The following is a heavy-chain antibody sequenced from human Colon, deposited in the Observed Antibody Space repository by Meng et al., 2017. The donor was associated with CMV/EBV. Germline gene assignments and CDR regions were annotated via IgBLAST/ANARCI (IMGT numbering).Heavy chain of an antibody. J-gene: IGHJ5*02. D-gene: IGHD3-22*01. CDR3: ARFRRMTMIPGSQYNYFDP. CDR1: GYTFTTYG. CDR2: ISAHNGNA. V-gene: IGHV1-18*01. Sequence: ASVKVSCKASGYTFTTYGITWVRQAPGQGLEWVGWISAHNGNAEYAQKFQDRVIMTTDTSTTTVYMELRSLRADDTAMYYYARFRRMTMIPGSQYNYFDPWGQGTLVTVSS.